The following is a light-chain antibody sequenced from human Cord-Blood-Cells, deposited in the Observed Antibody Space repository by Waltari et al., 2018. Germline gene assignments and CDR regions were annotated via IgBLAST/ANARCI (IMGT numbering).Light chain of an antibody. CDR1: SSDVGGYNY. J-gene: IGLJ2*01. V-gene: IGLV2-14*01. Sequence: QSALTQPASVSGSPGQSLTISCTGTSSDVGGYNYVSWYQQHPGKAPKLMIYDVSNRPSGVSNRFAGSKSGNTASPTISGLQAEDEADYYCSAYTSSSTRVIGGGTKLTVL. CDR2: DVS. CDR3: SAYTSSSTRV.